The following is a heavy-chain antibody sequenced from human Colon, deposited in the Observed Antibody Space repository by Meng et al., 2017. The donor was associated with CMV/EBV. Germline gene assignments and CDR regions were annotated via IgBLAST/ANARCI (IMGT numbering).Heavy chain of an antibody. Sequence: GESLKISWAASGCTFSDYAMGWVRQAPGKGLDWVSAITGRSTDTYYADSVKGRFTIFRDNSNNTLYLQMNSLKAADTAVYFCAKVSGYGFLGSNYFDSWCQGTLVTVSS. V-gene: IGHV3-23*01. CDR3: AKVSGYGFLGSNYFDS. J-gene: IGHJ4*02. D-gene: IGHD3-16*01. CDR2: ITGRSTDT. CDR1: GCTFSDYA.